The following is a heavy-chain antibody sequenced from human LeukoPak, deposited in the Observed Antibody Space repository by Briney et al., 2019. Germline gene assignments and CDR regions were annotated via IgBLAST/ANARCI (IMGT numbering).Heavy chain of an antibody. J-gene: IGHJ6*02. CDR2: IYSGGST. Sequence: GGSLRLSRAASGFTVSSNYMSWVRQAPGKGLEWVSVIYSGGSTYYADSVKGRFTISRDNSKNTLYLQMNSLRAEDTAVYYCARDQDYYYGMDVWGQGTTVTVSS. CDR3: ARDQDYYYGMDV. V-gene: IGHV3-66*01. CDR1: GFTVSSNY.